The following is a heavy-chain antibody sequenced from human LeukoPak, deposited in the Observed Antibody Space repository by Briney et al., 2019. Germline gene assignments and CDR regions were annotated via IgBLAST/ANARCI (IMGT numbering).Heavy chain of an antibody. J-gene: IGHJ4*02. CDR2: INPSGGST. V-gene: IGHV1-46*01. D-gene: IGHD2-15*01. CDR3: ARGPLWMVAAQGVDFDY. CDR1: GYTFTSYY. Sequence: ASVKVSCKASGYTFTSYYMHWVRQAPGQGLEWMGIINPSGGSTSYAQKFQGRVTMTRDTSTSTVYMELSSLRSEDTAVYYCARGPLWMVAAQGVDFDYWGQGTLVTVSS.